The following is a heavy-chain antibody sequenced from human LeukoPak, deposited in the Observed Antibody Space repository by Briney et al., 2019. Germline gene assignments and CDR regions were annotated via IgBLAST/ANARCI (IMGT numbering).Heavy chain of an antibody. CDR3: ARGTANWFDP. Sequence: SETLSLTCAVYGGTFSGYYWSWIRQPPGKGLEWIGEINHSGSTNYNPSLKSRVTISVDTSKNQFSLKLSSVTAADTAVYYCARGTANWFDPWGQGTLVTVSS. D-gene: IGHD2-21*02. CDR1: GGTFSGYY. V-gene: IGHV4-34*01. CDR2: INHSGST. J-gene: IGHJ5*02.